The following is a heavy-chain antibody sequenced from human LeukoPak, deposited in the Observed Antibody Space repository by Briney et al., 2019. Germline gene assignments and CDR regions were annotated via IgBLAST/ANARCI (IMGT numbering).Heavy chain of an antibody. J-gene: IGHJ4*02. CDR1: GGSISSGGYY. V-gene: IGHV4-31*03. D-gene: IGHD3-10*01. Sequence: PSQTLSLTCTVSGGSISSGGYYWSWLRQHPGKGLEWIGYIYYSGSTYYNPSLKSRVTISVDTSKNQFSLKLSSVTAADTAVYYCAEVYRGGPLHFDYWGQGTLVTVSS. CDR2: IYYSGST. CDR3: AEVYRGGPLHFDY.